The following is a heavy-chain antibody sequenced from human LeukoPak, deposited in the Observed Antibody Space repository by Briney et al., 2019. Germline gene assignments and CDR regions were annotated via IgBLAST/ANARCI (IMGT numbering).Heavy chain of an antibody. Sequence: GGSLRLSCTGSGFTFGDYGMSWFRLAPGKGLEWVGFIRSKAYGGTTEYAASVKGRFTISRDDSKSIAYLQMNSLKTEDTAVYYCTRENSSHFDYWGQGTLVTVSS. V-gene: IGHV3-49*03. CDR1: GFTFGDYG. J-gene: IGHJ4*02. CDR3: TRENSSHFDY. D-gene: IGHD6-6*01. CDR2: IRSKAYGGTT.